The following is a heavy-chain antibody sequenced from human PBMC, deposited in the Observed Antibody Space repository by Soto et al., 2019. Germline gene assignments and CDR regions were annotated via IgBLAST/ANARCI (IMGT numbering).Heavy chain of an antibody. CDR1: GGSISGEGYY. Sequence: QVQLQESGPGLVEPSQTLSLTCTVSGGSISGEGYYWSWIRQYSGRGLEWIGYIHYSGSTYSNPSLKSRVTISVDTSKTQFCLELTSVTAADTAVYYCARAWTATAGWANWFDRWGQGTLVTVSS. CDR3: ARAWTATAGWANWFDR. V-gene: IGHV4-31*03. J-gene: IGHJ5*02. D-gene: IGHD6-13*01. CDR2: IHYSGST.